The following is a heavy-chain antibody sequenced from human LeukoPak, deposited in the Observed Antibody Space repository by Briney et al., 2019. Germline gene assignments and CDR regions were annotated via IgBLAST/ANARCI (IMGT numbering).Heavy chain of an antibody. CDR1: KFNFA. V-gene: IGHV3-23*01. J-gene: IGHJ4*02. Sequence: PGGSLRLPCAASKFNFAMSWVRQTADKRLEWVSAISGSGDATFYTDSVKGRFTISRDNSKNTLYLQMNNLRVEDTAVYYCAKGHFASSSFFDYWGQGTLVTVSS. CDR3: AKGHFASSSFFDY. CDR2: ISGSGDAT. D-gene: IGHD6-6*01.